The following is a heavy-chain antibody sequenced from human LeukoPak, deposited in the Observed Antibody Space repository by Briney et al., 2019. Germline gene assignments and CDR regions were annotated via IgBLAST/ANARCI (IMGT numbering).Heavy chain of an antibody. CDR3: ARPYYYGSGSFRGMVV. V-gene: IGHV3-21*01. D-gene: IGHD3-10*01. CDR2: ISSSSNYI. J-gene: IGHJ6*02. Sequence: GGSLRLSCAASGFTFSSYSMNWVRQAPGKGLEWVSSISSSSNYIYYADSVKGRFTLSRDNAKNSLYLQMNSLRAEDAAVYYCARPYYYGSGSFRGMVVWGQGTTVTVSS. CDR1: GFTFSSYS.